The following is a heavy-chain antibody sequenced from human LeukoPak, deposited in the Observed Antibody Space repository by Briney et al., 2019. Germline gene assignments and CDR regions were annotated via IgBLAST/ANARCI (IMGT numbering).Heavy chain of an antibody. CDR3: ARDRFLEWLYDY. CDR1: GGSISSGDYY. J-gene: IGHJ4*02. D-gene: IGHD3-3*01. V-gene: IGHV4-30-4*01. Sequence: SQTLSLTCTVSGGSISSGDYYWSWIRQPPGKGLEWIGYIYYSGSTYYNPSLKSRVTISVDTSKSQFSLKLSSVTAADTAVYYCARDRFLEWLYDYWGQGTLVTVSS. CDR2: IYYSGST.